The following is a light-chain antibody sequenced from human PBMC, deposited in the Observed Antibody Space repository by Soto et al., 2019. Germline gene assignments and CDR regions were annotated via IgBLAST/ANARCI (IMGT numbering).Light chain of an antibody. CDR2: DAS. CDR3: QQYNSGLT. J-gene: IGKJ4*01. V-gene: IGKV1-5*01. Sequence: DIQMTQSPSTLSASVGDRVTITCRASQSISSWLAWYQRKPGKAPKLLIYDASSLESGVPSRFSGSGSGTEFTLTISSLQPDDFATYYCQQYNSGLTFGGGTKVEIK. CDR1: QSISSW.